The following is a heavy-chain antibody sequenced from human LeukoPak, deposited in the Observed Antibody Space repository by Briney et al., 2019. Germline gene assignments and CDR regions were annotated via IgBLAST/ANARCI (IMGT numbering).Heavy chain of an antibody. CDR1: GFTFSSYW. J-gene: IGHJ4*02. D-gene: IGHD5-18*01. Sequence: GGSLGLSCAASGFTFSSYWMSWVRQAPGKGLEWVANIKQDGSEKYYVDSVKGRFTISRDNAKNSLYLQMNSLRAEDTAVYYCARDWAVYSYGHFDYWGQGTLVTVSS. CDR3: ARDWAVYSYGHFDY. CDR2: IKQDGSEK. V-gene: IGHV3-7*01.